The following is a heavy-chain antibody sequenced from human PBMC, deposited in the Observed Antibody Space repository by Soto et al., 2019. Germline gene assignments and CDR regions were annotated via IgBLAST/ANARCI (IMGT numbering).Heavy chain of an antibody. CDR3: ARGPDSSGYRNAFDI. V-gene: IGHV3-23*01. Sequence: EVQLLESGGGLVQPGGSLRLSCAASGFTFSSYAMSWVRQAPGKGLEWVSAISGSGGSTDYADSVKGRFTISRDNSKNTLYLQMNSLRAEDTAVYYCARGPDSSGYRNAFDIWGQGTIVTVSS. CDR1: GFTFSSYA. CDR2: ISGSGGST. J-gene: IGHJ3*02. D-gene: IGHD3-22*01.